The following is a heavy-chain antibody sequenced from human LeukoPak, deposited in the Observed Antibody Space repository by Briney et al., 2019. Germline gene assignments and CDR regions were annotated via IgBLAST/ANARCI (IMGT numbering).Heavy chain of an antibody. CDR2: IYYSGST. CDR3: ARAQGAVNS. D-gene: IGHD6-19*01. Sequence: SETLSLTCTVSGGSISSYYWSWIRQPPGKGLEWIGYIYYSGSTNYNPSLKSRVTISVDTSKNQFSLQLNSVTPEDTAVYYCARAQGAVNSWGQGTLVTVSS. V-gene: IGHV4-59*12. CDR1: GGSISSYY. J-gene: IGHJ4*02.